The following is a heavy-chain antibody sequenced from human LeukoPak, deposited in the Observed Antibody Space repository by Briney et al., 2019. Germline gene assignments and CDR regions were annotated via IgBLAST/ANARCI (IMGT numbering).Heavy chain of an antibody. V-gene: IGHV2-70*01. CDR1: GFSLSTSGMC. J-gene: IGHJ4*02. Sequence: ESGPTLVNPTQTLTLTCTFSGFSLSTSGMCVSWIRQPPGKALEWLALIDWDDDKYYSTSLKTRLTISKDTSKNQVVLTMTNMDPVDTATYYCARYQGITMVRGAYDYWGQGTLVTVSS. CDR2: IDWDDDK. CDR3: ARYQGITMVRGAYDY. D-gene: IGHD3-10*01.